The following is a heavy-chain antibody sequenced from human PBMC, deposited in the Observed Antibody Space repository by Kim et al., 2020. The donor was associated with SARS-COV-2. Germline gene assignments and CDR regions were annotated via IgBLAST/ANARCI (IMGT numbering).Heavy chain of an antibody. J-gene: IGHJ4*02. CDR2: LYDRDST. CDR1: GGSIRNHY. V-gene: IGHV4-59*11. D-gene: IGHD2-21*01. CDR3: ARGDHRWGSPYHFDA. Sequence: SETLSLTCAVSGGSIRNHYWSWIRQTPEKGLEWIGYLYDRDSTNYNPSFRGRVSISGNTSKNEFSLRLTSVTPNDAAVYYCARGDHRWGSPYHFDAWGQGILGVASS.